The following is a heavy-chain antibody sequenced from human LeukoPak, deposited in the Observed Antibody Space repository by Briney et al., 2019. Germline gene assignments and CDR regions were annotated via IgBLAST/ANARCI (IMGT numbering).Heavy chain of an antibody. CDR2: IYYSGST. V-gene: IGHV4-39*01. Sequence: PSETLSLTCTVSGGSISSSSYYWGWIRQPPGKGLEWIGSIYYSGSTYYNPSLKSRVTISVDTSKNQFSLKLSSVTAADTAVYYCARRLVATIGWAYYYDSSGYFDYWGQGTLVTVSS. CDR3: ARRLVATIGWAYYYDSSGYFDY. CDR1: GGSISSSSYY. D-gene: IGHD3-22*01. J-gene: IGHJ4*02.